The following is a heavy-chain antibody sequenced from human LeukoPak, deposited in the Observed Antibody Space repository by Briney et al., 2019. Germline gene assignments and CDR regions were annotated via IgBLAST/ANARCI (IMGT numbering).Heavy chain of an antibody. CDR3: ATSGYEQGYFDY. V-gene: IGHV3-33*01. J-gene: IGHJ4*02. CDR2: IWYDGSNK. D-gene: IGHD5-12*01. Sequence: PGGSLRLSCAASGFTFSSYGMHWVRQAPGKGLEWVAVIWYDGSNKYYADSVKGRFTISRDNSKNTLYLQMNSLRAEATAVYSCATSGYEQGYFDYWGQGTLITVSS. CDR1: GFTFSSYG.